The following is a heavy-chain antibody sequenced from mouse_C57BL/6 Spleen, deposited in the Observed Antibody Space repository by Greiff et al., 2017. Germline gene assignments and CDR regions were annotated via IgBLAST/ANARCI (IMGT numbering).Heavy chain of an antibody. Sequence: EVQLVESGGGLVQPGGSLKLSCAASGFTFSDYGMAWVRQAPRKGPEWVAFISNLAYSIYYADTVTGRFTLSRENAKNTLYLEMSSLRSEDTAMYYCARRVFYDYDDDGYAMDYWGQGTSVTVSS. CDR2: ISNLAYSI. J-gene: IGHJ4*01. V-gene: IGHV5-15*01. CDR3: ARRVFYDYDDDGYAMDY. D-gene: IGHD2-4*01. CDR1: GFTFSDYG.